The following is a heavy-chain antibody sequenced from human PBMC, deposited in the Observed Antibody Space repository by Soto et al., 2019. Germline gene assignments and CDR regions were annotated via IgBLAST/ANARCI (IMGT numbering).Heavy chain of an antibody. CDR1: GFTFSSYA. J-gene: IGHJ4*02. CDR2: ISYDGSNK. V-gene: IGHV3-30-3*01. D-gene: IGHD3-10*01. CDR3: ARVGSISMVRGVIIPGGGFDY. Sequence: QVQLVESGGGVVQPGRSLRLSCAASGFTFSSYAMHWVRQAPGKGLEWVAVISYDGSNKYYADSVKGRFTISRDNSKNTLYMQMNSLRAEDTAVYYCARVGSISMVRGVIIPGGGFDYWGQGTLVTVSS.